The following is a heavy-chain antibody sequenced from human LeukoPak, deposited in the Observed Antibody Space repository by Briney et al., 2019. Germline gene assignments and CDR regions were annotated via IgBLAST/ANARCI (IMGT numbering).Heavy chain of an antibody. CDR3: ARPSYGFDAFDI. V-gene: IGHV3-64*01. J-gene: IGHJ3*02. CDR2: ISSNGGST. CDR1: GFTFSSYA. Sequence: GGSLRLSCAASGFTFSSYATHWVRQAPGKGLEYVPAISSNGGSTYYANSVKGRFTISRDNSKNTLYLQMGSLRAEDMAVYYCARPSYGFDAFDIWGQGTMVTVSS. D-gene: IGHD3-10*01.